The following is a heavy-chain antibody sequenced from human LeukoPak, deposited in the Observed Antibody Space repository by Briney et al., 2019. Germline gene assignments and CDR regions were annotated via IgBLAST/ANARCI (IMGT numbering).Heavy chain of an antibody. D-gene: IGHD3-10*01. Sequence: GGSLRLSCAASGFTVSSSYMSWVRQAPGKGLEWVSVIYAGGNTYYADSVKGRFTISRHNPENMLYLQMNSLGPEDTAVYYCARDSPLGVAIGSSGMDVWGQGTTVTVSS. J-gene: IGHJ6*02. CDR1: GFTVSSSY. CDR2: IYAGGNT. CDR3: ARDSPLGVAIGSSGMDV. V-gene: IGHV3-53*04.